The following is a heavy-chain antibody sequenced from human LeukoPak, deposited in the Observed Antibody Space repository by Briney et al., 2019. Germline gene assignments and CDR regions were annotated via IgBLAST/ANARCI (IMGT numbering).Heavy chain of an antibody. CDR1: VYTFTNNG. Sequence: ASVKVSCKSSVYTFTNNGISWVRQAPGQGLEWMGWISAYNGNTAYAQNLQGRVTMTTDTSTTTSYIELRSLRSDDTVLYYCARESVVVEAAKHYYGMHVWGPGTTVTVSS. CDR3: ARESVVVEAAKHYYGMHV. J-gene: IGHJ6*02. CDR2: ISAYNGNT. D-gene: IGHD2-15*01. V-gene: IGHV1-18*01.